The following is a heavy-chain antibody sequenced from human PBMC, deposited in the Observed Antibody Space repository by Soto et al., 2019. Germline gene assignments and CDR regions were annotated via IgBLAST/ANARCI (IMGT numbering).Heavy chain of an antibody. Sequence: QVQLVQSGAEVKKPGSSVKVSCKASGGTFSSYAISWVRQAPGQGLEWMGGIIPIFGKANYAQKFQGRVTISADESTSAAYMELSSLRAEDTAVYYCARDSITPTVTTDWFDPWGQGTLVTVSS. J-gene: IGHJ5*02. CDR1: GGTFSSYA. CDR2: IIPIFGKA. V-gene: IGHV1-69*01. CDR3: ARDSITPTVTTDWFDP. D-gene: IGHD4-17*01.